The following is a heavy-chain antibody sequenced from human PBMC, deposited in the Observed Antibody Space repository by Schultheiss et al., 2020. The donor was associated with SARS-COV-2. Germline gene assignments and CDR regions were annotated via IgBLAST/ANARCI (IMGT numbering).Heavy chain of an antibody. Sequence: ASVKVSCKASGYTFTGYYMHWVRQAPGQGLEWMGIINPSGGSTSYAQKFQGRVTMTRDTSTSTVYMELSSLRSDDTAVYYCARESSSWYSYYYGMDVWGQGTTVTVSS. CDR3: ARESSSWYSYYYGMDV. V-gene: IGHV1-46*01. CDR2: INPSGGST. D-gene: IGHD6-13*01. J-gene: IGHJ6*02. CDR1: GYTFTGYY.